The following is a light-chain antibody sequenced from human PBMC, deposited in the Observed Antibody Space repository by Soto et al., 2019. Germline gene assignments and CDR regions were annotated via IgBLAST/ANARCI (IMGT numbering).Light chain of an antibody. Sequence: DIVMTQSPDSLAVSLGERATINCKSSQSVLYSSNNKNYLAWYQQKPGQPPKLLIYWASTRESGVPDRFSGSGSGTDFTLTISSLQAEDVAVYYCQQYYCTPLTFGGGTKVESK. V-gene: IGKV4-1*01. J-gene: IGKJ4*01. CDR1: QSVLYSSNNKNY. CDR3: QQYYCTPLT. CDR2: WAS.